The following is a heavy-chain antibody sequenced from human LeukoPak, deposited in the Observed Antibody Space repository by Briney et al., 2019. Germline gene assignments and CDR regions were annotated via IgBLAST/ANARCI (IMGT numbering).Heavy chain of an antibody. CDR2: IIPIFGTA. Sequence: ASVKVSCKASGGTFSSYAISWVRQAPGQGLEWMGGIIPIFGTANYAQKFQGRVTMTTDTSTSTAYMELRSLRSDDTAVYYCARGLQETLAWLKAFSAFDIWGQGTMVTVSS. D-gene: IGHD4-11*01. CDR1: GGTFSSYA. CDR3: ARGLQETLAWLKAFSAFDI. J-gene: IGHJ3*02. V-gene: IGHV1-69*05.